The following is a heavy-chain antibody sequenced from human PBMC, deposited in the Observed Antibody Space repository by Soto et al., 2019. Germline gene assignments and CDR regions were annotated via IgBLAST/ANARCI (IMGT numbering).Heavy chain of an antibody. CDR2: INDRGSI. J-gene: IGHJ2*01. CDR3: ARESHDILTGPPWVGYVDL. Sequence: QVQLQQWGAGPLRPLETLSLTCGVSGGSFSGYYWAWIRQSPGKGLEWIGEINDRGSINYNPSLKSRVSTSVDTSKNHYSLTLRSVTAADTAVYYCARESHDILTGPPWVGYVDLWGRGTLVTVSS. V-gene: IGHV4-34*01. CDR1: GGSFSGYY. D-gene: IGHD3-9*01.